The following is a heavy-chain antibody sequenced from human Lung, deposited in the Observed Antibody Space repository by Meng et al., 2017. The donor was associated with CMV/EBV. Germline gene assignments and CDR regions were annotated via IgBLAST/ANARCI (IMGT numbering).Heavy chain of an antibody. CDR1: GFTFSTHS. V-gene: IGHV3-48*01. J-gene: IGHJ2*01. CDR2: ISSTAGTI. Sequence: GESLKISCAASGFTFSTHSMHWVRQAPGKGLEWISYISSTAGTIYYADSVKGRFTISRDNAKNSLYLQMNSLRAEDTAVYYCATYLPTRSNCAVCFYCYFDPRGRGTLVTVSS. CDR3: ATYLPTRSNCAVCFYCYFDP. D-gene: IGHD2-8*01.